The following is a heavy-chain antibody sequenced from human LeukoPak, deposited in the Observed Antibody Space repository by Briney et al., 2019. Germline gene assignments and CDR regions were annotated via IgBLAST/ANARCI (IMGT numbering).Heavy chain of an antibody. Sequence: GGSLRLSCAASGFTFSTYRMSWVRQAPGKGLEWVSLIYSGGSTYYADSVKGRFTISRDNSKNTLYLQMNSLRAEDTAVYYCARRAGGYSHPYDYWGQGTLVTVSS. J-gene: IGHJ4*02. V-gene: IGHV3-53*01. CDR2: IYSGGST. CDR3: ARRAGGYSHPYDY. D-gene: IGHD4-23*01. CDR1: GFTFSTYR.